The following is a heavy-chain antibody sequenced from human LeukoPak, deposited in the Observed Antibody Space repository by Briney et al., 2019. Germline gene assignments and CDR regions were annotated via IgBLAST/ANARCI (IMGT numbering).Heavy chain of an antibody. V-gene: IGHV4-39*07. J-gene: IGHJ6*03. Sequence: SETLSLTCTVSGGSISSSSYYWGWIRQPPGKGLEWIGSIYYSGSTYYNPSLKSRVTISVDTSKNQFSLKLSSVTAADTAVYYCARLNYDFWSGADYYYYMDVWGKGTTVTVSS. CDR1: GGSISSSSYY. CDR2: IYYSGST. D-gene: IGHD3-3*01. CDR3: ARLNYDFWSGADYYYYMDV.